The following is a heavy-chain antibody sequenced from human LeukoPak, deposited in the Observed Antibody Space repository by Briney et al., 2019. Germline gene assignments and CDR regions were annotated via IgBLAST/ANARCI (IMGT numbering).Heavy chain of an antibody. CDR3: ASLYYYGPGSYLDY. J-gene: IGHJ4*02. CDR1: GGSISSGGYS. D-gene: IGHD3-10*01. Sequence: PSQTLSLTCAVSGGSISSGGYSWSWIRQPPGKGLEWIGYIYHSGSTYYNPSLKSRVTISVDRSKNQFSLKLSSVTAADTAVYYCASLYYYGPGSYLDYWGQGTLVTVSS. V-gene: IGHV4-30-2*01. CDR2: IYHSGST.